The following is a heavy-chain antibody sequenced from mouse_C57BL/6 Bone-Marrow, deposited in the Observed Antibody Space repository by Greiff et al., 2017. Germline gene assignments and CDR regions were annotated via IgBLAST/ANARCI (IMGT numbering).Heavy chain of an antibody. J-gene: IGHJ3*01. CDR2: INPGSGGT. CDR1: GYAFTNYL. Sequence: VQLQQSGAELVRPGTSVKVSCKASGYAFTNYLIEWVKQRPGQGLEWIGVINPGSGGTNYNEKFQGKATLTADKSSSTAYMQLSSLTSEDSAVYFGARSKIWDSWFDYWGQGTLVTVSA. D-gene: IGHD4-1*01. V-gene: IGHV1-54*01. CDR3: ARSKIWDSWFDY.